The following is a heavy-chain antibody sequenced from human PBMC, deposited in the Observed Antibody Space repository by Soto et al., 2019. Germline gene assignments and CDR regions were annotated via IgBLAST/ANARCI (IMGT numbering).Heavy chain of an antibody. CDR3: ARGSYSSSWYYYYGMDV. Sequence: XSVKVSCKASVYTFTSYDINWVRQATGQGLEWMGWMNPNSGNTGYAQKLQGRVTMTRNTSISTAYMELSSLRSEDTAVYYCARGSYSSSWYYYYGMDVWGQGATVTVSS. V-gene: IGHV1-8*01. CDR2: MNPNSGNT. D-gene: IGHD6-13*01. CDR1: VYTFTSYD. J-gene: IGHJ6*02.